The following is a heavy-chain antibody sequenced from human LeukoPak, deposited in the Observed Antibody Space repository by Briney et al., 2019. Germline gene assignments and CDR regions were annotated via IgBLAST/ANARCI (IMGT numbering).Heavy chain of an antibody. CDR1: GGTFSSYA. CDR3: ARGKVPKATIRSYYYYYYMDV. V-gene: IGHV1-69*06. D-gene: IGHD5-12*01. Sequence: VASVKVSCKASGGTFSSYAISWVRQAPGQGLEWMGGIIPIFGTANYAQKFQGRVTITADKSTGTAYMELSSLRSEDTAVYYCARGKVPKATIRSYYYYYYMDVWGKGTTVTISS. CDR2: IIPIFGTA. J-gene: IGHJ6*03.